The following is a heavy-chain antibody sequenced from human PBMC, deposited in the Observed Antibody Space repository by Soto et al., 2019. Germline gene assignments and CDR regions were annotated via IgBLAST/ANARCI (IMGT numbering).Heavy chain of an antibody. D-gene: IGHD3-3*01. CDR1: GGYSINNNYY. V-gene: IGHV4-39*01. J-gene: IGHJ4*01. CDR2: IYYSGST. Sequence: SQPLSLTSTVAGGYSINNNYYWICIRQPPGKGLEWIGNIYYSGSTYYNPSLKSRVTISVDTSKNQFSLKLTSVAAADTAVYYCGRVRDFLRGYYTVSDFWGHRTPVTVSP. CDR3: GRVRDFLRGYYTVSDF.